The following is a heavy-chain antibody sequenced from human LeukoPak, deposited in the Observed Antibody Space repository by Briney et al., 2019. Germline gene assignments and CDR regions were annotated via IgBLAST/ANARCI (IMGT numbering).Heavy chain of an antibody. CDR3: ARMTGTIRFDP. J-gene: IGHJ5*02. CDR1: GFTVSSNY. D-gene: IGHD1-7*01. CDR2: ISSSSSYI. V-gene: IGHV3-21*04. Sequence: PGGSLRLSCAASGFTVSSNYMSWVRQAPGKGLEGVSSISSSSSYIYYAGSVKGRFTISRDNDKNSMYLKMNSLRAEDTAVYYCARMTGTIRFDPWGQGTLVTVSS.